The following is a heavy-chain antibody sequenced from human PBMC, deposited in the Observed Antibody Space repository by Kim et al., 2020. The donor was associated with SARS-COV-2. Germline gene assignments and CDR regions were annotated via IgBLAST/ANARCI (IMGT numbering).Heavy chain of an antibody. CDR2: IIPIFGIA. Sequence: SVKVSCKASGGTFSSYAISWVRQAPGQGLEWMGRIIPIFGIANYAQKFQGRVTITADKSTSTAYMELSSLRSEDTAVYYCARDLTTYFEIRVYGGNSNYFDYWGQGTLVTVSS. D-gene: IGHD4-17*01. CDR1: GGTFSSYA. V-gene: IGHV1-69*04. J-gene: IGHJ4*02. CDR3: ARDLTTYFEIRVYGGNSNYFDY.